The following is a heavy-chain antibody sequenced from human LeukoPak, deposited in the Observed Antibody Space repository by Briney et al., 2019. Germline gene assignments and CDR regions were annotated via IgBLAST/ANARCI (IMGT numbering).Heavy chain of an antibody. J-gene: IGHJ4*02. CDR1: GFTFSSYA. CDR3: AKGYGGYYDSSDY. CDR2: ISGSGDST. Sequence: GGSLRLSCAASGFTFSSYAMSWVRQAPGKGLEWVSAISGSGDSTYYADSVKGRFTISRDNSENTLYLQMNSLRAEDTAVYYCAKGYGGYYDSSDYWGQGTLVTVSS. V-gene: IGHV3-23*01. D-gene: IGHD3-22*01.